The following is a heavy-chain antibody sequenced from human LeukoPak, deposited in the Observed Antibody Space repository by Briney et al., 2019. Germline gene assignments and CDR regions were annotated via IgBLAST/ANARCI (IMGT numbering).Heavy chain of an antibody. Sequence: GGSFRLSCAASGLTVTNAWMSWVRQAPGKGLEWVARIKSKADGGTGDYAAPVKGRFTISRDDSKNTVYLQMHSLRAEDTAVYYCAKENKGAYWGQGTLVTVSS. CDR3: AKENKGAY. CDR1: GLTVTNAW. CDR2: IKSKADGGTG. J-gene: IGHJ4*02. V-gene: IGHV3-15*01. D-gene: IGHD3-16*01.